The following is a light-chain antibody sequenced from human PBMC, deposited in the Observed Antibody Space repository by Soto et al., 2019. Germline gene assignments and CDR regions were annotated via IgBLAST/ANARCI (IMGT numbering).Light chain of an antibody. CDR2: GNS. CDR1: SSNIGAGYD. J-gene: IGLJ1*01. Sequence: QAVLTQPPSVSVAPGQRVTISCTGSSSNIGAGYDVHWYQQLPGTAPKLLIYGNSNRHSGAPDRFSGSKSGTSASLAITGLQAYDDADYYCQFYDSILSWPFVFGTGTKLTVL. CDR3: QFYDSILSWPFV. V-gene: IGLV1-40*01.